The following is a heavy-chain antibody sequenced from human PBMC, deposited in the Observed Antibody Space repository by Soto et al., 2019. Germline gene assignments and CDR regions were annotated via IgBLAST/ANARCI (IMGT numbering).Heavy chain of an antibody. D-gene: IGHD6-19*01. J-gene: IGHJ6*02. V-gene: IGHV3-30*18. Sequence: GGSLRLSCAASGFTFSSYGMHWVRQAPGKGLEWVAVISYDGSNKYYADSVKGRFTISRDNSKNTLYLQMNSLRAEDTAVYYCAKVIRPVRQWLVRYYYYGMDVWGQGTTVTVSS. CDR2: ISYDGSNK. CDR3: AKVIRPVRQWLVRYYYYGMDV. CDR1: GFTFSSYG.